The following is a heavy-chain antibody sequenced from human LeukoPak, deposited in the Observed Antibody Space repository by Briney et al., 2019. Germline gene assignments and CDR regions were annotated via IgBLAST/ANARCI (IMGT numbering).Heavy chain of an antibody. D-gene: IGHD2-15*01. V-gene: IGHV3-49*03. CDR3: ARLIVVVVAASSHFDS. CDR2: IRTKTNGATA. CDR1: GFTFGEDA. J-gene: IGHJ4*02. Sequence: PGGSLRLSCTASGFTFGEDAMSWFRQAPGKGLEWLGFIRTKTNGATAEYAASVKGRFSISRDDSKSIAYLQMNSLKTEDTAVYYCARLIVVVVAASSHFDSWGQGTRVTVSS.